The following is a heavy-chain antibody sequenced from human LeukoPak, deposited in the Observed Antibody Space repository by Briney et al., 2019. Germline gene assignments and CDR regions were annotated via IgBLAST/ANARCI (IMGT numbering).Heavy chain of an antibody. CDR3: ARDRGRYYDSRGFYWGYYFDS. V-gene: IGHV3-23*01. CDR1: GFTFSTYA. D-gene: IGHD3-22*01. J-gene: IGHJ4*02. CDR2: ISGSGDST. Sequence: GGSLRLSCAASGFTFSTYAVNWVRQAPGKGLEWVSTISGSGDSTYYADSVKGRFTISRDNSKDTLYLQMRSVRVADTAVYYCARDRGRYYDSRGFYWGYYFDSWGQGILVTVST.